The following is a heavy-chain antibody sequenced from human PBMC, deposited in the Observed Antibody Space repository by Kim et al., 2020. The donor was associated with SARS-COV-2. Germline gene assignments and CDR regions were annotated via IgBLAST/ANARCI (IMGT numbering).Heavy chain of an antibody. J-gene: IGHJ3*02. V-gene: IGHV3-20*01. Sequence: GGSLRLSCAASGFTFDDYGMSWVRQAPGKGLEWVSGINWNGGSTGYADSVKGRFTISRDNAKNSLYLQMNSLRAEDTALYHCARELLWFGESQRAFDIWGQGTMVTVSS. CDR2: INWNGGST. D-gene: IGHD3-10*01. CDR1: GFTFDDYG. CDR3: ARELLWFGESQRAFDI.